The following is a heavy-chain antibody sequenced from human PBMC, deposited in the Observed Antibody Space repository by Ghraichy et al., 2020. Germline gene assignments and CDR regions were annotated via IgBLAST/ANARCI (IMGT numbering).Heavy chain of an antibody. D-gene: IGHD4-23*01. CDR3: ARGSRVVRFYYYDGMDV. J-gene: IGHJ6*02. Sequence: GGSLRLSCVGSGFTLGSYSMNWVRQSPGKRLEWVSYITSTSSFKSYADSVKGRFTISRDNAQNSVSLQMSSLTDEDTAVYYCARGSRVVRFYYYDGMDVWGQGTTVNVSS. CDR1: GFTLGSYS. V-gene: IGHV3-48*02. CDR2: ITSTSSFK.